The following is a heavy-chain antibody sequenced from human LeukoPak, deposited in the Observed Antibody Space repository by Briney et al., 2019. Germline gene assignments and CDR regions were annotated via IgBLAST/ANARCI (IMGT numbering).Heavy chain of an antibody. CDR3: ARGVVVGATTEIYFQH. V-gene: IGHV1-69*06. J-gene: IGHJ1*01. CDR1: GYTFTSYD. Sequence: SVKVSCKASGYTFTSYDINWVRQATGQGLEWMGGIIPIFGTANYAQKFQGRVTITADKSTSTAYMELSSLRSEDTAVYYCARGVVVGATTEIYFQHWGQGTLVTVSS. CDR2: IIPIFGTA. D-gene: IGHD1-26*01.